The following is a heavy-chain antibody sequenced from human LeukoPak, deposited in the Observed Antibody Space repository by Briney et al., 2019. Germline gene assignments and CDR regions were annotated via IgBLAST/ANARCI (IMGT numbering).Heavy chain of an antibody. Sequence: PSETLSLTWTVSGGFIIISYYNSIRQPPGKGLEWIGYIYHNVSTSYNPSLRSRVTMSVDTSKNQFSLTLISVTAADTAVYYWERANGLLMIRHEFWGHGILVAVSS. CDR2: IYHNVST. J-gene: IGHJ1*01. CDR1: GGFIIISY. V-gene: IGHV4-59*01. CDR3: ERANGLLMIRHEF. D-gene: IGHD1-1*01.